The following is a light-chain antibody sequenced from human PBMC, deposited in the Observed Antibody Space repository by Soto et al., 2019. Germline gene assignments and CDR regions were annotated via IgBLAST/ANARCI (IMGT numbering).Light chain of an antibody. J-gene: IGLJ2*01. CDR2: RNN. Sequence: QSVLTQPPSASGTPGQRVTISCSGSSSNIGSNYVYWYQQLPGTAPKLLIYRNNQRPPGVPARFSGSKSGTSASLATSGLRSEDEADYYCAAWDDSLSGVVFGGGTKLTVL. V-gene: IGLV1-47*01. CDR3: AAWDDSLSGVV. CDR1: SSNIGSNY.